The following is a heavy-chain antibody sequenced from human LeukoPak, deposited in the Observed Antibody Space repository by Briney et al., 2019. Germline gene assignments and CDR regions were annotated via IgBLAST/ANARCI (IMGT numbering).Heavy chain of an antibody. Sequence: GGSLRLSCTVSGFTVSSNSMSWVRQAPGKGLEWVSFIYSDNTHYSDSVKGRFTISRDNTKNSLHLQMSSLRTEDTAFYYCVKDATGYYEHSAPEKWGQGTLVTVSS. CDR1: GFTVSSNS. V-gene: IGHV3-53*05. CDR2: IYSDNT. D-gene: IGHD3-22*01. J-gene: IGHJ4*02. CDR3: VKDATGYYEHSAPEK.